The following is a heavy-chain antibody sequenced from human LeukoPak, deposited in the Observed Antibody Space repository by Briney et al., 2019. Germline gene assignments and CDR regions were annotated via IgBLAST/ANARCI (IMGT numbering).Heavy chain of an antibody. J-gene: IGHJ3*02. CDR1: GFTLSSYW. D-gene: IGHD3-10*01. CDR3: ARENLLWFGEGTDAFDI. V-gene: IGHV3-7*01. Sequence: GGSLRLSCAASGFTLSSYWMSWVRQAPGKGLEWVANIKQDGSEKYYVDSVKGRFTISRDNAKNSLYLQMNSLRAEDTAVYYCARENLLWFGEGTDAFDIWGQGTMVTVSS. CDR2: IKQDGSEK.